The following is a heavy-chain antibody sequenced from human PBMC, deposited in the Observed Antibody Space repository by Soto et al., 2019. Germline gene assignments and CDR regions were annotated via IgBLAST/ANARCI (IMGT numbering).Heavy chain of an antibody. Sequence: XSVKVSCKAAGYPFTNYGINWGRQAPGQGLEWMGWISAYNGNTNYAQSLQGRVTMTTDTFTNIAYMELRSLRADDTAVYYCERGNFDPNGSSDYWGQGTLVTVSS. V-gene: IGHV1-18*01. CDR3: ERGNFDPNGSSDY. D-gene: IGHD6-6*01. J-gene: IGHJ4*02. CDR2: ISAYNGNT. CDR1: GYPFTNYG.